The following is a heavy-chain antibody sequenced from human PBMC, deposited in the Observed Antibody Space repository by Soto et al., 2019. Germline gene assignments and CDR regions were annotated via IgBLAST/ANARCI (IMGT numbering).Heavy chain of an antibody. V-gene: IGHV1-69*13. CDR3: ASGMVVAANYYYGMDV. CDR1: GGTFGSYA. Sequence: SVKVSCKASGGTFGSYAISWVRQAPGQGLGWMGGIIPIFGTANYAQKFQGRVTITADESTSTAYMELSSLRSEDTAVYYCASGMVVAANYYYGMDVWGQGTTVTVSS. D-gene: IGHD2-15*01. J-gene: IGHJ6*02. CDR2: IIPIFGTA.